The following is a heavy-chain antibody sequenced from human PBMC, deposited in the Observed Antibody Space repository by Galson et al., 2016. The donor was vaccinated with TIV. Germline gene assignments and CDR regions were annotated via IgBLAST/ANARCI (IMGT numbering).Heavy chain of an antibody. D-gene: IGHD2-21*01. CDR3: ARPPYCGGDCFKYDS. CDR1: GYAFTIYP. V-gene: IGHV1-3*01. Sequence: SVKVSCKASGYAFTIYPIRWVRQAPGQSLEWMGRINAANGHTKYSQRFQGRVTITRDTSTTTAYMELSSLRSEDTAVYYCARPPYCGGDCFKYDSWGQGTLVTVSS. J-gene: IGHJ4*02. CDR2: INAANGHT.